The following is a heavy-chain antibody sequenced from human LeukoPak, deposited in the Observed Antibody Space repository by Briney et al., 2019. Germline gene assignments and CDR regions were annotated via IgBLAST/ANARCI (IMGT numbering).Heavy chain of an antibody. CDR1: GFTFSNYA. J-gene: IGHJ4*02. CDR3: ARSGYYDSTGYLDY. D-gene: IGHD3-22*01. V-gene: IGHV3-64*02. Sequence: GGSLRLSCAASGFTFSNYAMHWVRQAPGKGLEYVSAINSNGGDTYYADSVRGRFTISRDNSKNALYLQMGSLKTEDMAVYYCARSGYYDSTGYLDYWGQGTLVTVSS. CDR2: INSNGGDT.